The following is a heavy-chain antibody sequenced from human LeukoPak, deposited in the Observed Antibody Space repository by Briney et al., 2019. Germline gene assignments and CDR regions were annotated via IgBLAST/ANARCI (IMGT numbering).Heavy chain of an antibody. D-gene: IGHD3-3*01. Sequence: SETLSLTCTVSGGSISSYYWSWIRQPPGKGLEWIGYIYYSGSTNYNPSLKSRVTISVDTSKNQFSLKLSSVTAADTAVYYCARLTALEADKHYYYMDVWGKGTTVTVTS. CDR2: IYYSGST. CDR1: GGSISSYY. J-gene: IGHJ6*03. V-gene: IGHV4-59*01. CDR3: ARLTALEADKHYYYMDV.